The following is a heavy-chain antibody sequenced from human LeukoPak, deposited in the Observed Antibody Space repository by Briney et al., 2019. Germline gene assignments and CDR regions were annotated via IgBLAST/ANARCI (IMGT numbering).Heavy chain of an antibody. CDR3: ARAYIAAAGAPFDY. Sequence: GGSLRLSCAASGFTFSKSWMSWVRQAPGKGLEWVSAISCSGGSTYYADSVKGRFTISRDNSKNTLYLQMNSLRAEDTAVYYCARAYIAAAGAPFDYWGQGTLVTVSS. CDR1: GFTFSKSW. D-gene: IGHD6-13*01. CDR2: ISCSGGST. J-gene: IGHJ4*02. V-gene: IGHV3-23*01.